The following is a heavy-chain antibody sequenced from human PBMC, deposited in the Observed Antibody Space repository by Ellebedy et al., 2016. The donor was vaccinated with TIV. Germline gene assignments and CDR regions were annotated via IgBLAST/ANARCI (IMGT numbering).Heavy chain of an antibody. J-gene: IGHJ6*02. CDR2: IIPIFGTT. CDR3: ARHGSDTTVDIVATIPFGGMDV. Sequence: SVKVSXXASGGTFSSYALSWVRQAPGQGLEWMEGIIPIFGTTNFAQKFQGRVTITADESTSTAYMELSSLRSEDTAMHYCARHGSDTTVDIVATIPFGGMDVWGQGTTVTVSS. CDR1: GGTFSSYA. V-gene: IGHV1-69*13. D-gene: IGHD5-12*01.